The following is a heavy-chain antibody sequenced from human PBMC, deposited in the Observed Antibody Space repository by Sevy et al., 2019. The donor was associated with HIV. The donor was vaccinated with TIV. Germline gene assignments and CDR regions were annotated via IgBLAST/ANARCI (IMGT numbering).Heavy chain of an antibody. CDR3: AKDRGYSYSSIDF. D-gene: IGHD5-18*01. V-gene: IGHV3-9*01. CDR2: ISWNSGAI. J-gene: IGHJ4*02. Sequence: GGSLRLSCAASDFIFDDYAMHWVRHVPGRGLQWVSGISWNSGAIDYADSVKGRFTMSRDNAKNSLYLQMNNLRLEDTALYYCAKDRGYSYSSIDFWGQGTLVTVSS. CDR1: DFIFDDYA.